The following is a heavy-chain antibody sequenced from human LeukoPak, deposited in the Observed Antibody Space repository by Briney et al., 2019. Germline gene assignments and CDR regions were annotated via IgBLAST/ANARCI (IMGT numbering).Heavy chain of an antibody. D-gene: IGHD1-14*01. J-gene: IGHJ4*02. CDR1: GFTFRSYW. CDR3: ARDLLRNSLDY. V-gene: IGHV3-7*01. CDR2: MNQDGAQK. Sequence: GGSLRLSCAASGFTFRSYWMSWVRQAPGKGLEWVANMNQDGAQKSYVDSVKGRFTISRDNAKNTLYLQMNSLRADDTAVYYCARDLLRNSLDYWGQGSQVTVSS.